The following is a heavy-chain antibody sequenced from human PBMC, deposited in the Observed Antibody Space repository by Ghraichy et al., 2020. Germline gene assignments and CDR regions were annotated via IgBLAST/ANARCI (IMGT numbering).Heavy chain of an antibody. CDR1: AFTFVGYT. V-gene: IGHV3-23*01. D-gene: IGHD3-16*01. CDR2: VSGSGIST. CDR3: AKDRGGAFDY. Sequence: GESLNISCAASAFTFVGYTMSWVRQAPGEGLEWVSAVSGSGISTYYADSVKGRFTISRDNSKNTLYLQMNSLRAEDTAVYYCAKDRGGAFDYWGQRTLVSVSS. J-gene: IGHJ4*01.